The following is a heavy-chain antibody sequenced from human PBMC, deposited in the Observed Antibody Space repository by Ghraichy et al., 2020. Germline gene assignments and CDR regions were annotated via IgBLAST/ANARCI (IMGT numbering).Heavy chain of an antibody. V-gene: IGHV3-15*01. CDR2: IQSKTDVGTT. D-gene: IGHD3-3*01. Sequence: GESLNISCAASGFTFKSAWMTWVRQAPGKGLEWVGRIQSKTDVGTTDYAAPVRGRFTISRDDSKNTLYQQMNSLKTEDTAVYYCTTGIRSGYFVYWGQGTLVTFSS. CDR3: TTGIRSGYFVY. CDR1: GFTFKSAW. J-gene: IGHJ4*02.